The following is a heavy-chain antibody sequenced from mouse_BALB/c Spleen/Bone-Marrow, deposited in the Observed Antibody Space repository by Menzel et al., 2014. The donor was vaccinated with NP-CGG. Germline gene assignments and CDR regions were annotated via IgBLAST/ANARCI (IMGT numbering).Heavy chain of an antibody. CDR2: VLPGSNSI. CDR1: GYTFSSLW. V-gene: IGHV1-9*01. CDR3: ARYRSYAMDY. Sequence: VPLQQSGAELMMPWASVKISCKATGYTFSSLWIERLKQRPGHGLEWIGEVLPGSNSINYNEKFKGKATFTADTSSNTAYMQLSSLTSEDSAVYYCARYRSYAMDYWGQGTPVTVSS. D-gene: IGHD2-14*01. J-gene: IGHJ4*01.